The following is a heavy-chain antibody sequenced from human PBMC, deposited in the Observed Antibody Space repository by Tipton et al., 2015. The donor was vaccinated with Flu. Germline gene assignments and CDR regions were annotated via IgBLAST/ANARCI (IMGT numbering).Heavy chain of an antibody. D-gene: IGHD5-12*01. CDR3: AKDSESGYDFFDL. Sequence: RSLRLSCAASGFTFDDYAMHWVRQAPGRGLEWVSTITRNSVSIGYADSVKGRFTISRDNAKNSLYPQLNSLRAEDTALYYCAKDSESGYDFFDLWGRGTLVTVSS. CDR2: ITRNSVSI. CDR1: GFTFDDYA. J-gene: IGHJ2*01. V-gene: IGHV3-9*01.